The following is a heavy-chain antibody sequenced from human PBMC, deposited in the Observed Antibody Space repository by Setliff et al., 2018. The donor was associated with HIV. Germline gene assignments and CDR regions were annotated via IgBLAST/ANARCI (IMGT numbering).Heavy chain of an antibody. CDR2: ISYDGSNK. CDR1: GFTFSSYA. V-gene: IGHV3-30*04. CDR3: ARDSYDSSGYYYLRLGGEYYYGMDV. Sequence: PGGSLRLSCAASGFTFSSYAMHWVRQAPGKGLEWVAVISYDGSNKYYADSVKGRFTISRDNSKNTLYLQMNSLRAEDTAVYYCARDSYDSSGYYYLRLGGEYYYGMDVWGQGTTVTVSS. D-gene: IGHD3-22*01. J-gene: IGHJ6*02.